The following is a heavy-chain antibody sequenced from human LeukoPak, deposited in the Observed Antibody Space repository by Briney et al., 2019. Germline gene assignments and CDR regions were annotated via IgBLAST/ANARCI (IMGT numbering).Heavy chain of an antibody. J-gene: IGHJ6*03. CDR3: WSTYDDFLSGYYPSYYYYHRHV. CDR2: IWYDGSNK. Sequence: GGSLRLSCAASGFTFNSYGMHWLRQAPGKGLEGVAVIWYDGSNKYYADSVKGRFTISRDNSKNPLYLQMNSLRAEDTAVYNCWSTYDDFLSGYYPSYYYYHRHVWRKGTTVTVSS. V-gene: IGHV3-33*01. D-gene: IGHD3-3*01. CDR1: GFTFNSYG.